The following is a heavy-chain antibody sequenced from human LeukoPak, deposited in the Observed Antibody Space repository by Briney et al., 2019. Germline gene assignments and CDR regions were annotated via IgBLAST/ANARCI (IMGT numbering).Heavy chain of an antibody. D-gene: IGHD2/OR15-2a*01. CDR1: GFTFSSYA. Sequence: GGSLRLSCAASGFTFSSYAMSWVRQAPGKGLEWVSAISGSGGSTYYANSVKGRFTISRDNSKNTLYLEMDILRSEDTAVYYCARDRCSTTSCAYAMDVWGQGTTVTVSS. V-gene: IGHV3-23*01. CDR3: ARDRCSTTSCAYAMDV. CDR2: ISGSGGST. J-gene: IGHJ6*02.